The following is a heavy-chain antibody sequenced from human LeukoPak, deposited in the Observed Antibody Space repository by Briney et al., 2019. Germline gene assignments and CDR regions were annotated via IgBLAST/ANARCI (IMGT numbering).Heavy chain of an antibody. J-gene: IGHJ4*02. CDR1: GFTFSSNG. CDR3: AKDKPPFDY. V-gene: IGHV3-30*18. CDR2: ISYDGSNK. Sequence: GGSLRLSCAASGFTFSSNGMNWVRQAPGKGLEWVAVISYDGSNKYYADSVKGRFTISRDNSKNTLYLQMNSPRAEDTAVYYCAKDKPPFDYWGQGTLVTVSS.